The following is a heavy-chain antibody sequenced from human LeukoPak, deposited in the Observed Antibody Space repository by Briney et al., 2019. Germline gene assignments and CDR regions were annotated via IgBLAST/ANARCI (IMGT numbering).Heavy chain of an antibody. CDR1: GGSISSYY. Sequence: SETLSLTCTVSGGSISSYYWSWIRQPPGKGLEWIGYIYYSGSTNYNPSLKSRVTISVDTSKNQFSLKLSSVTAADTAVYYCARHQSEWEPLGYWGQGTLVTVSS. CDR3: ARHQSEWEPLGY. V-gene: IGHV4-59*13. D-gene: IGHD1-26*01. J-gene: IGHJ4*02. CDR2: IYYSGST.